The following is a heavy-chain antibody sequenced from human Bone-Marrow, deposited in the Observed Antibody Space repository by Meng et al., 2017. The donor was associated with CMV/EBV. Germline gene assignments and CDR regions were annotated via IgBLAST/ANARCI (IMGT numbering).Heavy chain of an antibody. CDR3: ARSTYSNHPAHFDY. CDR2: ISSSGNTI. D-gene: IGHD4-11*01. V-gene: IGHV3-11*01. Sequence: GESLKISCAASRFTFSDYYMSWIRQAPGKGLEWVSYISSSGNTIHYADSVRGRFTISRDNAKNSLYLQMNSLRAEVKALDYCARSTYSNHPAHFDYWGQGTLVTVSS. CDR1: RFTFSDYY. J-gene: IGHJ4*02.